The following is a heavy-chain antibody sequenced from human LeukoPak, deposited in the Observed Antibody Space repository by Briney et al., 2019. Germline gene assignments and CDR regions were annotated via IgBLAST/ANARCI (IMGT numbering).Heavy chain of an antibody. CDR1: GLTGSHNY. CDR2: IHTSGDT. CDR3: IVFGDSNH. D-gene: IGHD4-17*01. V-gene: IGHV3-53*01. Sequence: PGGSLRLSCAASGLTGSHNYVSWVRQAPGKGLEWVSAIHTSGDTCYADSVKGRFTIYTDTSKNTLYLQINSLRVEDTAVYYCIVFGDSNHWGQGTLVTVSS. J-gene: IGHJ5*02.